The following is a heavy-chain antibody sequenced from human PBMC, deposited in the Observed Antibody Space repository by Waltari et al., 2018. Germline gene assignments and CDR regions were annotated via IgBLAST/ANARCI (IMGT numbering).Heavy chain of an antibody. CDR3: ATKRESSASGFDY. CDR1: GGSISSSSYY. CDR2: IYYSGST. V-gene: IGHV4-39*01. D-gene: IGHD6-19*01. Sequence: QLQLQESGPGLVKPSETLSFTCTVSGGSISSSSYYWGWIRQPPGKGLVWIGSIYYSGSTYYNPSLKSRVTISVDTAKNQFSLKLGSVTAADTAVYYCATKRESSASGFDYWGQGTLVTVSS. J-gene: IGHJ4*02.